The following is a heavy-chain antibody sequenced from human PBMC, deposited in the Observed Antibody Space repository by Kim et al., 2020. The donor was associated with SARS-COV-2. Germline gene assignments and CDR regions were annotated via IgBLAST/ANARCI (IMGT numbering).Heavy chain of an antibody. CDR3: ARDLEGFDY. J-gene: IGHJ4*02. V-gene: IGHV1-46*01. Sequence: SAHNFQGRVAMTSDTSTTTVYMELRSLRSDDTAMYYCARDLEGFDYWGQGTLVTVSS. D-gene: IGHD1-1*01.